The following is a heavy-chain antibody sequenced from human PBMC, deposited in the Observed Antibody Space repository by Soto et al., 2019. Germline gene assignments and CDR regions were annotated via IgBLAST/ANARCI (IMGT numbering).Heavy chain of an antibody. J-gene: IGHJ4*02. CDR2: ISWNSGSI. Sequence: EVQLVESGGGLVQPGRSLRLSCAASGFTFDDYAMHWVRQAPGKGLEWVSGISWNSGSIGYADSVKGRFTISRDNAKNSLYQQMNSLRAEDTALYYCAKDLSYSSGWTGFDYWGQGTLVTVSS. CDR3: AKDLSYSSGWTGFDY. CDR1: GFTFDDYA. V-gene: IGHV3-9*01. D-gene: IGHD6-19*01.